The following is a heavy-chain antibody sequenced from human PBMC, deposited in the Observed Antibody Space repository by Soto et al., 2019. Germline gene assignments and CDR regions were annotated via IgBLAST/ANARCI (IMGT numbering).Heavy chain of an antibody. V-gene: IGHV3-33*01. CDR3: ARDITLDFGVVISYYFDY. CDR1: GFTFSSYG. D-gene: IGHD3-3*01. CDR2: IWYDGSNK. J-gene: IGHJ4*02. Sequence: QVQLVESGGGVVQPGRSLRLSCAASGFTFSSYGMHWVRQAPGKGLEWVAVIWYDGSNKYYADSVKGRFTISRDNSKNTLYLQMNSLRAEDTAVYYCARDITLDFGVVISYYFDYWGQGTLVTVSS.